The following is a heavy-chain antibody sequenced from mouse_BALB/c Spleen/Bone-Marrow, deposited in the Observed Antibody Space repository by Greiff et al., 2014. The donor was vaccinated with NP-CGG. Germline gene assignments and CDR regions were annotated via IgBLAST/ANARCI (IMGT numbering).Heavy chain of an antibody. J-gene: IGHJ4*01. CDR1: RFSLTSYG. Sequence: QVQLQQPGPGLVAPSQSLSITCTVSRFSLTSYGVHWVRQPPGKGLEWLGVIWAGGSTNYNSALMSRLSISKDNSKSQVFLKMNSLQTDDTAMYYCARDYYGSLYAMDYWGQGTSVTVSS. CDR2: IWAGGST. V-gene: IGHV2-9*02. CDR3: ARDYYGSLYAMDY. D-gene: IGHD1-1*01.